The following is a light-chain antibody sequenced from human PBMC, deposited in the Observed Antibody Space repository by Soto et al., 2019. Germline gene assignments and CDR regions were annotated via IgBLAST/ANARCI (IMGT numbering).Light chain of an antibody. J-gene: IGLJ1*01. Sequence: QSVLTQPPSVSGAPGQRVTISCTGSSSNIGPGYDVHWYQQLPGTAPKLLIYSNTNRPSGVPDRFSGSRSGTSASLAITGLQAEDEADYYCQSYASSLSGSVFGTGTKGTVL. V-gene: IGLV1-40*01. CDR2: SNT. CDR1: SSNIGPGYD. CDR3: QSYASSLSGSV.